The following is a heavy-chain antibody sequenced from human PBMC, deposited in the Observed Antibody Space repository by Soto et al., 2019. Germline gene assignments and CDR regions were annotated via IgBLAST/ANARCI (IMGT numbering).Heavy chain of an antibody. CDR3: ASVAVTGRWYFDL. J-gene: IGHJ2*01. Sequence: EVQLLESGGGLVQPGGSLRLSCAASGFTFSNFVMSWVRQAPGKGLGWVSNVSFTGVQYYGDSVKGRFTISRDNSKTTVYLQMNSLRPEDTAVFYCASVAVTGRWYFDLLGRGTLVTVSS. CDR1: GFTFSNFV. V-gene: IGHV3-23*01. D-gene: IGHD6-19*01. CDR2: VSFTGVQ.